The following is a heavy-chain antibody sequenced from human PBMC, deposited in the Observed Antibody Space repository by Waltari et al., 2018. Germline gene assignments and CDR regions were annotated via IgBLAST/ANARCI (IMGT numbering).Heavy chain of an antibody. D-gene: IGHD3-10*02. Sequence: EVQLVESGGGLVQPGGSLRLSCAASGFTFAGAWMTWVRQAPGKGVEWVANIKPDGSFESYVDSREGRFTISRDNTQNSLYLQINSLRVEDTALYFCARDSGDFYVDHWGQGTLVTVSS. CDR1: GFTFAGAW. V-gene: IGHV3-7*01. CDR3: ARDSGDFYVDH. CDR2: IKPDGSFE. J-gene: IGHJ1*01.